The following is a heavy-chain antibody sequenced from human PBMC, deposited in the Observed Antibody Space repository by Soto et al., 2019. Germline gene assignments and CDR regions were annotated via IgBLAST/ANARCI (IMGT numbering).Heavy chain of an antibody. CDR2: IYYSGST. CDR1: GGSISSYY. V-gene: IGHV4-59*12. CDR3: ARLVEYYYDSTRFYFDY. D-gene: IGHD3-22*01. J-gene: IGHJ4*02. Sequence: PSETLSLTCTVSGGSISSYYWSWIRQPPGKGLEWIGYIYYSGSTNYNPSLKSRVTISVDKSKNQFSLKLSSVTAADTAVYYCARLVEYYYDSTRFYFDYWGQGTLVTVSS.